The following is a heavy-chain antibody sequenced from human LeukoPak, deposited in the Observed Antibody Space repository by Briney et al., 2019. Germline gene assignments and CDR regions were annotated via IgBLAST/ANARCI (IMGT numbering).Heavy chain of an antibody. Sequence: ASVKVSCKASGYTFTSYGISWVRQAPGQGLEWMGWISAYNGNTNYAQKLQGRVTMTTDTSTSTAYMELRSLRSDDTAVYYCARDVSVCYGSGTQGWFDPWGQGTLVTDSS. V-gene: IGHV1-18*01. CDR1: GYTFTSYG. D-gene: IGHD3-10*01. J-gene: IGHJ5*02. CDR3: ARDVSVCYGSGTQGWFDP. CDR2: ISAYNGNT.